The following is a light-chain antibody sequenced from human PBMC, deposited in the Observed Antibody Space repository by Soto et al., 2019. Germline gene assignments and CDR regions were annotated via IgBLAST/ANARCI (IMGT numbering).Light chain of an antibody. V-gene: IGKV3-15*01. CDR2: GAS. J-gene: IGKJ5*01. CDR1: QSISRN. CDR3: QQYNSWTSIT. Sequence: EIVMTQSPATLSVSPGERVTLSCRASQSISRNLGWYQQRPGQAPRLLIYGASTRATGIPPRFSGSGSVTEFPLTISSLQSEDIAIYYCQQYNSWTSITFGQGTRLEIK.